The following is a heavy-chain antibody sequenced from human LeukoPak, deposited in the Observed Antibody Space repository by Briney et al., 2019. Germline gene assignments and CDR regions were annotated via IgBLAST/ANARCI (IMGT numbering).Heavy chain of an antibody. CDR1: GFTFSSYA. CDR2: ISSNGGST. J-gene: IGHJ4*02. Sequence: GGSLRLYCAASGFTFSSYAMHWVRQASGKGLEYVSAISSNGGSTYYANSVKGRFTISRDNSKNTLYLQMGSLRAEDMAVYYCARGMGYSYGDYWGQGTLVTVSS. V-gene: IGHV3-64*01. D-gene: IGHD5-18*01. CDR3: ARGMGYSYGDY.